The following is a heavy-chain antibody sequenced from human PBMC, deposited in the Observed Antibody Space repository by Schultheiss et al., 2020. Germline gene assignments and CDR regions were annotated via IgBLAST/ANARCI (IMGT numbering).Heavy chain of an antibody. CDR2: IYYIGRT. V-gene: IGHV4-61*08. Sequence: SETLSLTCTVSGGSVSSSDYYWSWIRQPPGKGLEWIGYIYYIGRTNYNPSLKSRVTISVDTSKNQFSLKLSSVTAADTALYYCARDLYGDHYCDYWGQGNLGTVSS. CDR3: ARDLYGDHYCDY. D-gene: IGHD4-17*01. J-gene: IGHJ4*02. CDR1: GGSVSSSDYY.